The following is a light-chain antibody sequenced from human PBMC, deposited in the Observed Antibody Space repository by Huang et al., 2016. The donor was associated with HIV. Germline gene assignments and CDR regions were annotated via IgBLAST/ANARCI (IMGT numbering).Light chain of an antibody. CDR3: LQHNSYPRP. Sequence: DIQMTQSPSAMSASVGDRGTITCRASQGISNYLAWFQQKPGKVPKRLIDAASRVQSGVSSRFSGSGSGTEFTLTISSLQPEDFATYYCLQHNSYPRPFGQGTKVEIK. V-gene: IGKV1-17*03. CDR1: QGISNY. CDR2: AAS. J-gene: IGKJ1*01.